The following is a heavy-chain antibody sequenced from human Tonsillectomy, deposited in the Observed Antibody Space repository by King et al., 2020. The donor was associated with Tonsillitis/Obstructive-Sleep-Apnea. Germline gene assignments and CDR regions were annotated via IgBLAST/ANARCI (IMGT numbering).Heavy chain of an antibody. CDR2: ISYDGSNK. Sequence: QLVQSGGGVVQPGRSLRLSCAASGFTFGSYGMHWVRQAPGKGLEWVAAISYDGSNKYYADSVKGRFTISRDNSKNTLYLQMNSLRAEDTAVDYCAKEDDSSGWNYFDSWGQGTQVTVSS. D-gene: IGHD6-19*01. CDR1: GFTFGSYG. V-gene: IGHV3-30*18. J-gene: IGHJ4*02. CDR3: AKEDDSSGWNYFDS.